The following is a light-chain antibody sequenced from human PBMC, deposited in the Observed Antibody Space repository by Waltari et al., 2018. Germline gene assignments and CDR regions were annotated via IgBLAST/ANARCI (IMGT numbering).Light chain of an antibody. J-gene: IGKJ2*01. V-gene: IGKV3-20*01. CDR3: QQYGSSPYA. CDR2: GAS. CDR1: QSVSSSY. Sequence: EIVLTQSQGTLFLFPGERATLPCRASQSVSSSYLAWYQQKPGQAPRLLIYGASTGATGIPDRFSGSGSGTDFTLTITTLEPEDFAVYYCQQYGSSPYAFGQGTKLEIK.